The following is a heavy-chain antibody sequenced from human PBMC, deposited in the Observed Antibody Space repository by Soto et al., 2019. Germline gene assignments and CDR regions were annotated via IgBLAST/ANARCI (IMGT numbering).Heavy chain of an antibody. V-gene: IGHV1-69*13. CDR2: IVPIFGTA. CDR1: GGTFSSYA. Sequence: SVKFSCKAFGGTFSSYAISCVRQAPGQGLEWLGGIVPIFGTANDAQKYQGRVTSTADESTSTACMELSSLTSEDTAVYYCACIRGYSYGLSGYYYGMDVWGQGTTVTVSS. D-gene: IGHD5-18*01. J-gene: IGHJ6*02. CDR3: ACIRGYSYGLSGYYYGMDV.